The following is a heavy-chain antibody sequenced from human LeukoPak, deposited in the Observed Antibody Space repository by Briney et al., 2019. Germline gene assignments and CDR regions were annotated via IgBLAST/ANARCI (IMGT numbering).Heavy chain of an antibody. CDR1: GFTFSSYA. D-gene: IGHD1-7*01. Sequence: SGGSLRLSCAASGFTFSSYAMSWVRQAPGKGLEWVSAISSSGGSTYYADSVKGRFTISRDNSKNTLYLQMNSLRAEDTAVYYCAKGSAGTTLPYDAFDIWGQGTMVTVSS. V-gene: IGHV3-23*01. CDR3: AKGSAGTTLPYDAFDI. J-gene: IGHJ3*02. CDR2: ISSSGGST.